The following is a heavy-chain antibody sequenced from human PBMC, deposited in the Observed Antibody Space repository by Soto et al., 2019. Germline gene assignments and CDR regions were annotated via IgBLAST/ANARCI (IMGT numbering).Heavy chain of an antibody. V-gene: IGHV3-30-3*01. D-gene: IGHD5-18*01. J-gene: IGHJ6*02. CDR3: VRVGWGYSYGNGLDD. CDR2: IQHNGNDI. Sequence: QVYLVESGGGVVQPGGSLRLSCEAPGFAFRAYSMHWVRQPPGKGLEWVAVIQHNGNDIYYGDSVRGRFTVSRDNYKNILYLQMNGLTPEDTALYYCVRVGWGYSYGNGLDDWGQGTTVSVSS. CDR1: GFAFRAYS.